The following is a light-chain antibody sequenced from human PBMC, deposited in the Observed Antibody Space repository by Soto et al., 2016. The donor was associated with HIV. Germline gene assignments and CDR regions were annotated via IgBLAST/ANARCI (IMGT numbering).Light chain of an antibody. V-gene: IGKV1-27*01. J-gene: IGKJ4*01. CDR1: QDIYNY. Sequence: DIQMTQSPSSLSGSIGDRVSITCRASQDIYNYLAWYLQKPGKVPRLLISAAMNLESGVPSRFRGSGSGTEFTLTITSLQPEDIGTYYCQKYNGVVTFGGGTKVEI. CDR3: QKYNGVVT. CDR2: AAM.